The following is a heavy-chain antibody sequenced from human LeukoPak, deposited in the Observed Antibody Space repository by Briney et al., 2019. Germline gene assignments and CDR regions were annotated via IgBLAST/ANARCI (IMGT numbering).Heavy chain of an antibody. Sequence: GGSLRLSCAASGFSFDNFAMTWVRQAPGKGLEWVSSISASGGYTYYPDSVKGRFTIPRDNSKNTLFLHMNSLRAEDTAVYYCAIGGMSAATPGDYFEYWGQGTLTTVSS. V-gene: IGHV3-23*01. CDR1: GFSFDNFA. J-gene: IGHJ4*02. D-gene: IGHD2-15*01. CDR2: ISASGGYT. CDR3: AIGGMSAATPGDYFEY.